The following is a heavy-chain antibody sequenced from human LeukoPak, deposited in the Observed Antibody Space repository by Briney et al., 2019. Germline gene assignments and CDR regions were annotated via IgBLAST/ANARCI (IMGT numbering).Heavy chain of an antibody. V-gene: IGHV3-9*01. CDR3: AKGNRGGGDWDWFDP. J-gene: IGHJ5*02. Sequence: PGRSLRLYCAASGFTFDDYAMHWVRQDPGEGLEYLSAISWNSGSIGYAESVKGQFTISRDHAKNSLYLQMNSLRAEDTALYYCAKGNRGGGDWDWFDPWGQGTLVTVSS. D-gene: IGHD2-21*01. CDR2: ISWNSGSI. CDR1: GFTFDDYA.